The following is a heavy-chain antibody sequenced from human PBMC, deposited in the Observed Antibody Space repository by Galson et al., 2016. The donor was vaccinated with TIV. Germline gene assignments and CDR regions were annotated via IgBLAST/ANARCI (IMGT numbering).Heavy chain of an antibody. CDR1: GFAFRSFW. CDR3: ARAVPEIPETLDY. CDR2: IEEDGSET. V-gene: IGHV3-7*01. J-gene: IGHJ4*02. D-gene: IGHD2-2*02. Sequence: SLRLSCAASGFAFRSFWMSWVRQAPGKGLEWVANIEEDGSETYYVDSVKGRFTISRDNAKNSLHLQMNSLRAEDTAVYYCARAVPEIPETLDYWGQGTLVTVSS.